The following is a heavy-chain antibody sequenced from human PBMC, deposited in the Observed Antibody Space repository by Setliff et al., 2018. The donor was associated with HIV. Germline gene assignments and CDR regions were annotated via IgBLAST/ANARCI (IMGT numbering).Heavy chain of an antibody. Sequence: LRLSCAASELTFSNYAMTWVRQAPGKGLEWVSSLSGSGGSTYYADSVKGRFTISRDNSKNTLYLRMNSLRAEATAVYYCAQAQTSVSGSYYQYLQHWGQGTLVTVSS. V-gene: IGHV3-23*01. D-gene: IGHD3-10*01. CDR1: ELTFSNYA. J-gene: IGHJ1*01. CDR2: LSGSGGST. CDR3: AQAQTSVSGSYYQYLQH.